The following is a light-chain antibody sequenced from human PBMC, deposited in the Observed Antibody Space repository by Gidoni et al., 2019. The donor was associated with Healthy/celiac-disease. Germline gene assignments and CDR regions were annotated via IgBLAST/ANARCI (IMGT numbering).Light chain of an antibody. Sequence: DLQMTQSPSSLSASVGDRVTITCRASQSISSYLNWYQQKPGKAPKLLSYAASSLQSGVPSRLSGSGSGTDFTLTISSLQPEDFATYYCQQSYSTPYTFGQGTKLEIK. CDR3: QQSYSTPYT. J-gene: IGKJ2*01. CDR1: QSISSY. CDR2: AAS. V-gene: IGKV1-39*01.